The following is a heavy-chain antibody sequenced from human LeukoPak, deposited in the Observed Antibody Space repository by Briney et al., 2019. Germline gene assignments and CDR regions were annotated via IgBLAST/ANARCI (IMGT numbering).Heavy chain of an antibody. CDR3: ARETGSAVGSTDFDY. Sequence: GGSLRLSCAASGFTFSSYAMSWVRQAPGKGLEWVSAISGSGGSTYYADSVKGRFTISRDNSKNTLYLQMNSLRAEDTAVYYCARETGSAVGSTDFDYWGQGALVTVSS. D-gene: IGHD4-17*01. CDR1: GFTFSSYA. J-gene: IGHJ4*02. CDR2: ISGSGGST. V-gene: IGHV3-23*01.